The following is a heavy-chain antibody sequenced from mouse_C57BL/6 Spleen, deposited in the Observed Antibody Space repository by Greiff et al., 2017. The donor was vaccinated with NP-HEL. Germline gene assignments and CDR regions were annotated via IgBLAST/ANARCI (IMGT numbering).Heavy chain of an antibody. Sequence: QVQLQQSGAELVRPGTSVKVSCKASGYAFTNYLIEWVKQRPGQGLEWIGVINPGSGGTNYNEKFKGKATLTADKSSSTAYMQLSSLTSEDSAVYFCARYRPYYFDYWGQGTTLTVSS. CDR3: ARYRPYYFDY. J-gene: IGHJ2*01. CDR2: INPGSGGT. CDR1: GYAFTNYL. V-gene: IGHV1-54*01.